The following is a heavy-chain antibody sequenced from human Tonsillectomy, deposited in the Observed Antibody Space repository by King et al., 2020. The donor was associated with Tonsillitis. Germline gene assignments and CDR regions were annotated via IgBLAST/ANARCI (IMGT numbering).Heavy chain of an antibody. J-gene: IGHJ6*02. CDR3: VKNLMGSWYYYAMDV. V-gene: IGHV3-30*18. CDR2: ISYDGSNK. CDR1: GFTFSSFG. D-gene: IGHD1-26*01. Sequence: VQLVESGGGVVQPGRSLRLSCAASGFTFSSFGMHWVRQAPGKGLEWVALISYDGSNKYYADSVKGRFTISRDNSKNTLYLQMNRLRAEDTAVYYCVKNLMGSWYYYAMDVWGQGTTVTVSS.